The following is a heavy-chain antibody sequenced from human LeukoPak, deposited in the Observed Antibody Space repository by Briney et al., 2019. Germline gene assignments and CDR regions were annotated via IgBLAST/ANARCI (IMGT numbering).Heavy chain of an antibody. CDR2: IAYDGSNK. CDR1: GFTFRSYG. D-gene: IGHD6-13*01. CDR3: AKSAFGHSSNWYYFDY. V-gene: IGHV3-30*18. Sequence: GGSLRLSCVASGFTFRSYGMHWVRQAPGKGLEWVAVIAYDGSNKYYADSVKGRFTISRDNSKNTLYPQMNSLRAEDTAVYYCAKSAFGHSSNWYYFDYWGQGTLVTVSS. J-gene: IGHJ4*02.